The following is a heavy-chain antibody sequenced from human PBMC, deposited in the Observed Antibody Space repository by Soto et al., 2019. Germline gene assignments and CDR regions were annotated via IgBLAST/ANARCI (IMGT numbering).Heavy chain of an antibody. CDR2: IKSKYDGSNK. Sequence: GGSLRLSCAASGFTFSNAWMSWVRQAPGKGLEWVGRIKSKYDGSNKDYAEPVKGRFTISRDNSKNTLYLQMNSLRAEDTAVYYCARDKRSHDFWSGYYTSYYYGMDVWGQGTTVTVSS. D-gene: IGHD3-3*01. CDR3: ARDKRSHDFWSGYYTSYYYGMDV. J-gene: IGHJ6*02. V-gene: IGHV3-15*01. CDR1: GFTFSNAW.